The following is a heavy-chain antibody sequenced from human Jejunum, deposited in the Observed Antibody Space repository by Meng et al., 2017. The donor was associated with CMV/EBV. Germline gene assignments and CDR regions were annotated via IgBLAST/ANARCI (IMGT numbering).Heavy chain of an antibody. D-gene: IGHD1-26*01. V-gene: IGHV2-5*02. CDR2: IYRGDDK. CDR1: GFSPRTSGEG. J-gene: IGHJ4*02. Sequence: HIPLKEAGPPRVKPTQTLTLTCSFSGFSPRTSGEGVGWIRQPPGKALEWLALIYRGDDKRYSPSLNSRLTIAKDTSKNEVVLTLTNMGPIDTGTYYCAHFVGGYYPSRPDYWGQGTLVTVSS. CDR3: AHFVGGYYPSRPDY.